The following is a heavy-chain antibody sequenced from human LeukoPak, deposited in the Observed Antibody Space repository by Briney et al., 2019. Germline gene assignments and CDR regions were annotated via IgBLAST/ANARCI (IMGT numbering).Heavy chain of an antibody. CDR2: MNPNSGNT. CDR1: GYTFTSYD. V-gene: IGHV1-8*01. J-gene: IGHJ4*02. CDR3: ARVYKLCSGGSCYPPGY. Sequence: ASVKVSCKASGYTFTSYDINWVRQATGQGLEWMGWMNPNSGNTGYAQKFQGRVTMTRNTSISTAYMELSSLRSEDTAVYYCARVYKLCSGGSCYPPGYWGQRTLVTVSS. D-gene: IGHD2-15*01.